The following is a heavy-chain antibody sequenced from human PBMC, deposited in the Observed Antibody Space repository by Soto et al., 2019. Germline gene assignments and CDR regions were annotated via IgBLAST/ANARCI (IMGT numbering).Heavy chain of an antibody. J-gene: IGHJ5*02. CDR1: GGSVNSEGHY. Sequence: LSLEPSFLGGSVNSEGHYWTWIRQPPGKGLELIGSIYYSGTTNYNPSLKSRITVSIDTSKTQFSLTLTSVTAADTALYYCARQRRGGYWFATWGQGTPVTVSS. CDR3: ARQRRGGYWFAT. V-gene: IGHV4-30-4*01. CDR2: IYYSGTT.